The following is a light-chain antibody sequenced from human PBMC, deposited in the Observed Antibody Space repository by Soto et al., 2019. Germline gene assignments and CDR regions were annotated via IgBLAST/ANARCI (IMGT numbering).Light chain of an antibody. V-gene: IGKV1-33*01. CDR2: DAS. CDR3: QQYKSLLS. Sequence: DIQMTQSPSYLSASVGDRLTITCQASQDISKYLNWYQQKPGKAPKLLIYDASNLETGVPSRFSGSGSGTDFTLTINSLQPEDIAKYYCQQYKSLLSFGPGTKVDIK. J-gene: IGKJ3*01. CDR1: QDISKY.